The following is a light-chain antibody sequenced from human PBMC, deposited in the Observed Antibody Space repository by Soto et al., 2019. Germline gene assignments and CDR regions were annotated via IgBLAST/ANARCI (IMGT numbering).Light chain of an antibody. CDR1: QTISSW. Sequence: DIQMTPSPSTLSGSVGDIVTIPCRASQTISSWLAWYQQKPGKAPKLLIYKASTLKSGVPSRFSGSGSGTEFTLTISSLQPDDFATYYCQHYNSYPEAFGQGTKGDIK. CDR2: KAS. J-gene: IGKJ1*01. CDR3: QHYNSYPEA. V-gene: IGKV1-5*03.